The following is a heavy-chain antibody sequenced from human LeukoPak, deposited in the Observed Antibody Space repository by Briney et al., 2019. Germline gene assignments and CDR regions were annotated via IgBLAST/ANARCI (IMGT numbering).Heavy chain of an antibody. J-gene: IGHJ4*02. CDR1: GFTFSSYS. V-gene: IGHV3-21*01. CDR3: ARDWGDSSSWYFRD. Sequence: GGSLRLSCAASGFTFSSYSMNWVRQAPGKGLEWVSSISYSSSYINYADSVKGRFTISRDNAKNSLYLQMNSLRAEDTAVYYCARDWGDSSSWYFRDWGQGTLVTVSS. D-gene: IGHD6-13*01. CDR2: ISYSSSYI.